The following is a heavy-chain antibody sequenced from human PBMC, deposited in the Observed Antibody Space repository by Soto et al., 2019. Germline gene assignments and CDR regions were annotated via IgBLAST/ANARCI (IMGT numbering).Heavy chain of an antibody. CDR1: GFTFSSYG. V-gene: IGHV3-33*01. CDR2: IGYDGSNK. D-gene: IGHD3-22*01. Sequence: QVQLVESGGGVVQPGRSVRLSCAASGFTFSSYGMHWVRQAPGKGLEWVAVIGYDGSNKYYADSVKGRFTISRDNSKNTVYLQMNSLRAEDTAVYYCARDRDSSGYFDWGQGTLVTVSS. J-gene: IGHJ4*02. CDR3: ARDRDSSGYFD.